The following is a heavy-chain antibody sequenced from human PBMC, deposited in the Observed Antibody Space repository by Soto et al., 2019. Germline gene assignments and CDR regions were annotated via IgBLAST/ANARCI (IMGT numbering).Heavy chain of an antibody. J-gene: IGHJ6*02. Sequence: EVQLVESGGGLVQPRGSQRLSCAVSGFTFSFYWMAWVRQAPGKGLEWVASINQDGSDKSYVDSVRGRFTISRDDDKNRLYLQMNSLGAEDTAVYYCARVRRKDWEMLQTVTYFYYGMDVWGQGTTVTVSS. CDR3: ARVRRKDWEMLQTVTYFYYGMDV. D-gene: IGHD1-26*01. CDR1: GFTFSFYW. V-gene: IGHV3-7*01. CDR2: INQDGSDK.